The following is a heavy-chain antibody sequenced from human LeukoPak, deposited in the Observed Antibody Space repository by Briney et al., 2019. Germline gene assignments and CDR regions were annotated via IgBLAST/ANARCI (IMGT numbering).Heavy chain of an antibody. D-gene: IGHD5-18*01. CDR3: ARARLTAMVRRNAFDI. CDR2: IIPIFGTA. V-gene: IGHV1-69*05. CDR1: GGTFSSYA. Sequence: SLKVSCKASGGTFSSYAISWVRQAPGQGLEWMGVIIPIFGTANYAQKFQGRVTITTDESTSTAYKELSRLRSEDTAVYYCARARLTAMVRRNAFDIWGQGTMVTVSS. J-gene: IGHJ3*02.